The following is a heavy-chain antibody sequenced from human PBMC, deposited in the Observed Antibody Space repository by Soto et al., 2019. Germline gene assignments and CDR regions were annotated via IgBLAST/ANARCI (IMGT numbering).Heavy chain of an antibody. CDR1: GFTFSTYG. CDR3: ARDSGGTAALNWYFDL. J-gene: IGHJ2*01. V-gene: IGHV3-33*01. Sequence: QVQLVESGGGVVQPGRSLRLSCAASGFTFSTYGMHWVRQAPGKGLEWVAVMWYDGSNKYYADSEKGRFTISRDNSKNTLDLQMNSLRAEDTAIYYCARDSGGTAALNWYFDLWGRGTLVTVSS. CDR2: MWYDGSNK. D-gene: IGHD1-1*01.